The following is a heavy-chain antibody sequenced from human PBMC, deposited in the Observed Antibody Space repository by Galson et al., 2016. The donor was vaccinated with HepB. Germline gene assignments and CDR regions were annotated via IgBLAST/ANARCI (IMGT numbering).Heavy chain of an antibody. CDR2: ISRSGDSM. V-gene: IGHV3-11*01. Sequence: SLRLSCAASGFTFSDYHMNWIRQAPGKGLEWVSYISRSGDSMLYAASVRGRFFISRDNAKKSLYLQMTNLRAADTAVYYCAKGRGYCGVTVCSGAHYGMDVWGQGTTVTVSS. CDR1: GFTFSDYH. CDR3: AKGRGYCGVTVCSGAHYGMDV. J-gene: IGHJ6*02. D-gene: IGHD2-21*01.